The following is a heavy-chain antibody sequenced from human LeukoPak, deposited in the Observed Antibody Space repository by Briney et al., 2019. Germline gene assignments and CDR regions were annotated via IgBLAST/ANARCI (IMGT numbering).Heavy chain of an antibody. J-gene: IGHJ4*02. D-gene: IGHD3-3*01. Sequence: GGSLRLSCADSGFTFIRYAMSWVRQAPGKGLEWVSGISDSGGSTYYADSVKGRFTISRDNSKKTLYLQMNSLRAEDTAVYYCAKEKTYDFWSGFYPFDYWGQGTLVTVSP. CDR3: AKEKTYDFWSGFYPFDY. V-gene: IGHV3-23*01. CDR2: ISDSGGST. CDR1: GFTFIRYA.